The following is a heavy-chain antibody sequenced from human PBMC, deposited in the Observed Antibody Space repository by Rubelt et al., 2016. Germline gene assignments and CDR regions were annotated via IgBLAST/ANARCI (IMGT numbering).Heavy chain of an antibody. Sequence: VQLLESGGGLVQPGGSLRLSCAASGFTFSNYAMRWVRQAPGKGLEWVAVIWVDGTGDYYADSVKGRFPISRDNSKNTLYLQMNNLRVEETAVYYWAGEPNTATAGIDYWGQGTLVTVSS. J-gene: IGHJ4*02. CDR2: IWVDGTGD. V-gene: IGHV3-33*08. D-gene: IGHD6-13*01. CDR1: GFTFSNYA. CDR3: AGEPNTATAGIDY.